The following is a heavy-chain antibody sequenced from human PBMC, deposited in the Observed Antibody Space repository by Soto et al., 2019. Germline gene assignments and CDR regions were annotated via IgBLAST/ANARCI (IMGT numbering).Heavy chain of an antibody. CDR2: IYYSGST. CDR3: ARSSAGYYFDY. Sequence: SETLSLTCTVSGGSISSYYWSWIRQPPGKGLEWIGYIYYSGSTNYNPSLKSRVTISVDTSKNQFSLKLSSVTAADTAVYYCARSSAGYYFDYWGQGTLVTVSS. J-gene: IGHJ4*02. CDR1: GGSISSYY. V-gene: IGHV4-59*01.